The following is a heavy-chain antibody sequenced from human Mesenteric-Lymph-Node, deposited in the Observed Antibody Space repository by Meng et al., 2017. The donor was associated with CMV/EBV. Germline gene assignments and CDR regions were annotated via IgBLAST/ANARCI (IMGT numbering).Heavy chain of an antibody. Sequence: LLKTSASLSLTRAVSCVSFSGYYCSVLRQPPGEGLAWIREINHSGRTNYTPSLTRRVTTPVDTSKNQFSLKLSSVTAADTAVYYCARHQRWLKSEGGFNYWGQGTLVTVSS. J-gene: IGHJ4*02. D-gene: IGHD4-17*01. CDR3: ARHQRWLKSEGGFNY. V-gene: IGHV4-34*01. CDR1: CVSFSGYY. CDR2: INHSGRT.